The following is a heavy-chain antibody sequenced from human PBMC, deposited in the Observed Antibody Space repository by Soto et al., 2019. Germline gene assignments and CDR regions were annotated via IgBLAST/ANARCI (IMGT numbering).Heavy chain of an antibody. J-gene: IGHJ3*02. Sequence: PGESLKISCKGSGYSFISYWIGWVRQMPGKGLEWVGIIYPGDSDIRYSPSFQGQVTISADRSISTAYLQWSSLKASDTAMYYCARLLGGIFGVVIRSAFDRWGQGKMVTFSS. CDR1: GYSFISYW. CDR2: IYPGDSDI. V-gene: IGHV5-51*01. CDR3: ARLLGGIFGVVIRSAFDR. D-gene: IGHD3-3*01.